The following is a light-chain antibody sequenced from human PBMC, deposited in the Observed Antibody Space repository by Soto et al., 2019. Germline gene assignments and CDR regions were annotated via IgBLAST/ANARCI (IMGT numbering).Light chain of an antibody. Sequence: QSALTQPPSASGTPGQRVTISCSGSDSNIGSNTVNWYQQVPGTAPKLLIYSNSQRPSGVPDRFSGSKSGTSASLAISGLQSEDEGDYYCAAWDDSLNGRAVFGGGTQLTVL. V-gene: IGLV1-44*01. J-gene: IGLJ3*02. CDR3: AAWDDSLNGRAV. CDR1: DSNIGSNT. CDR2: SNS.